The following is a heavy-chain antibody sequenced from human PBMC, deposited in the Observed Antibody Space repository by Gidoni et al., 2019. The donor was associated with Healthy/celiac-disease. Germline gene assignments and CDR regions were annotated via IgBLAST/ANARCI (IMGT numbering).Heavy chain of an antibody. J-gene: IGHJ4*02. V-gene: IGHV2-26*01. Sequence: QVTLKESGPVLAKPTETFTLTCTVSGFPLSNARMGVSWIRPPPGKALEWLAHIFSNDEKSYSTSLKSRLTISTDTSKSQVVLTMTNMDPVDTATYYCARIRGYYDFWSGYYWFDYWGQGTLVTVSS. CDR2: IFSNDEK. CDR1: GFPLSNARMG. CDR3: ARIRGYYDFWSGYYWFDY. D-gene: IGHD3-3*01.